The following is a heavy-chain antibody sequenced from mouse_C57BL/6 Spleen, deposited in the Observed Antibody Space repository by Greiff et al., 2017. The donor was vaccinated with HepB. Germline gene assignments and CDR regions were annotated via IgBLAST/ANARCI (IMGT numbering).Heavy chain of an antibody. D-gene: IGHD1-1*01. CDR3: ARRDYYGTDWYFDV. CDR1: GYTFTSYW. V-gene: IGHV1-64*01. CDR2: IHPNSGST. J-gene: IGHJ1*03. Sequence: VQLQQPGAELVKPGASVKLSCKASGYTFTSYWMHWVKQRPGQGLEWIGMIHPNSGSTNYNEKFKSKATLTVDKSSSTAYRQLSSLTSEDSAVYYCARRDYYGTDWYFDVWGTGTTVTVSS.